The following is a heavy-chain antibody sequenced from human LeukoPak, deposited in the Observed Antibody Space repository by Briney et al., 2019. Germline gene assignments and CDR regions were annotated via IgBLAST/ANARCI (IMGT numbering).Heavy chain of an antibody. CDR3: AKTPWKVGATDYFDY. CDR1: GFAFNNYA. V-gene: IGHV3-23*01. D-gene: IGHD1-26*01. CDR2: INDNGGQR. Sequence: PGGSLRLSCAASGFAFNNYAMTWVRQAPGKGLEWVSRINDNGGQRHYADAVQGWFTISRDNSKNPVFLQMDSLRAEDTAVYYCAKTPWKVGATDYFDYWGQGILVTVSS. J-gene: IGHJ4*02.